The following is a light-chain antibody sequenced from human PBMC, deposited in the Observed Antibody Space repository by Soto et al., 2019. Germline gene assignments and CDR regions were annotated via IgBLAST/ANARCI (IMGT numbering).Light chain of an antibody. V-gene: IGKV3-15*01. CDR1: QSVSST. Sequence: DIGMTQTTATLSVSQGERATLSCRASQSVSSTLAWYQQKPGQAPRLLISGASTRATGIPARFSGSGSGTEFTLTISSLQSEDFTVYYCQQYNSWLLAFCGGAKADIK. CDR3: QQYNSWLLA. J-gene: IGKJ4*01. CDR2: GAS.